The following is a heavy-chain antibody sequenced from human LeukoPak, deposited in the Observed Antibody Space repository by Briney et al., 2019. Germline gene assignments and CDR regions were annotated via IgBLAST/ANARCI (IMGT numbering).Heavy chain of an antibody. D-gene: IGHD1-26*01. Sequence: GGSLRLSCAASGFTLSSYSMNWVRQAPGKGLEWVSQSSSGGSAMYCADSVNGRFTISRDNDKNSLYLQMNSLRAEDTAVYYCARSGSYRFDYWGQGTLVTVSS. CDR3: ARSGSYRFDY. CDR2: SSSGGSAM. J-gene: IGHJ4*02. CDR1: GFTLSSYS. V-gene: IGHV3-48*01.